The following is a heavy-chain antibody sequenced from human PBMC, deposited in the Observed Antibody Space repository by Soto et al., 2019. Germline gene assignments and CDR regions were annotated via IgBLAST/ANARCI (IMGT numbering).Heavy chain of an antibody. J-gene: IGHJ4*02. CDR2: IDPSDSQT. Sequence: PGESLKISCKGSGYSFTSYWITWVRQKPGKGLEWMGRIDPSDSQTYYSPSFRGHVTISVTKSITTVFLQWRSLRASDTAMYYCARQIYDSDTGPNFQYYFDSWGQGTPVTVSS. V-gene: IGHV5-10-1*01. CDR3: ARQIYDSDTGPNFQYYFDS. D-gene: IGHD3-22*01. CDR1: GYSFTSYW.